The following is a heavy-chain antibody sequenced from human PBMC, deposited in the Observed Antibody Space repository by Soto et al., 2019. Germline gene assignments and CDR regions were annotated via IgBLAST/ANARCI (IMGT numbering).Heavy chain of an antibody. CDR3: AKDIREFTPGMDA. CDR1: GFTFSNYA. D-gene: IGHD2-21*01. J-gene: IGHJ6*02. Sequence: GGPLRLSCVASGFTFSNYAMRWVRQATGKGLEWVSAIRGSATTTYYADSVKGRFTISRDNSKNTLYLQMNSLRVADTAIYYCAKDIREFTPGMDAWVQGTTVTVSS. V-gene: IGHV3-23*01. CDR2: IRGSATTT.